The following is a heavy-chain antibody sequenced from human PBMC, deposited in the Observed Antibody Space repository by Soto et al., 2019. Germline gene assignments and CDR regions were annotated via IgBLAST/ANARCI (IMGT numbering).Heavy chain of an antibody. J-gene: IGHJ6*03. D-gene: IGHD4-17*01. CDR3: AKDIHYAYYYNYMDV. V-gene: IGHV3-9*01. CDR2: ISWNSGSI. Sequence: GGSLRLSCAASGFTFDDYAMHWVRQAPGKGLEWVSGISWNSGSIGYADSVKGRFTISRDNAKNSLYLQMNSLRAEDTALYYCAKDIHYAYYYNYMDVWGKGTTVTVSS. CDR1: GFTFDDYA.